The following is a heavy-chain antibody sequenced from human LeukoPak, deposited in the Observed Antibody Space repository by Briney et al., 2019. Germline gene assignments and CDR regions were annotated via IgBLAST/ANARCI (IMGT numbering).Heavy chain of an antibody. CDR3: AREGYDSSGYYYHDAFDI. V-gene: IGHV1-2*02. Sequence: GASVKVSCKASGYTFTGYYMHWVRQAPGQGLEWMGWINPSSGGTNYAQKFQGRVTMTRDTSISTAYMELSRLRSDDTAVYYCAREGYDSSGYYYHDAFDIWGQGTMVTVSS. J-gene: IGHJ3*02. CDR1: GYTFTGYY. CDR2: INPSSGGT. D-gene: IGHD3-22*01.